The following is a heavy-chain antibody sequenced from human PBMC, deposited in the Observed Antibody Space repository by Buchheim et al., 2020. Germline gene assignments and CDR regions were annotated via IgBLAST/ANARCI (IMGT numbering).Heavy chain of an antibody. CDR3: ARTRFDWSRNGYYGMDV. V-gene: IGHV2-70*15. D-gene: IGHD3-9*01. CDR2: IDWDDDK. CDR1: GFSLSTSGMC. Sequence: QVTLRESGPALVKPTQTLTLTCTFSGFSLSTSGMCVSWFRQPPGKALEWLARIDWDDDKYYSTSLKTRLTISKDTSKNQVVLTMTNMDPVDTATYYCARTRFDWSRNGYYGMDVWGQGTT. J-gene: IGHJ6*02.